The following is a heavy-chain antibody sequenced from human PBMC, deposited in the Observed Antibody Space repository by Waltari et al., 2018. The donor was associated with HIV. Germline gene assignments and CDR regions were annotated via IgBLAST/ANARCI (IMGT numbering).Heavy chain of an antibody. CDR3: ARDLPTVTTGGYYYYGMDV. Sequence: QVQLQESGPGLVQPSQTLSLTCTVYGGSISSDGYYWSWIGQHLGKGLEWIGYIYYSGSTYYNPSLKSRVTISVDTSKNQFSLKLSSVTAADTAVYYCARDLPTVTTGGYYYYGMDVWGQGTTVTVSS. J-gene: IGHJ6*02. V-gene: IGHV4-31*03. CDR2: IYYSGST. CDR1: GGSISSDGYY. D-gene: IGHD4-17*01.